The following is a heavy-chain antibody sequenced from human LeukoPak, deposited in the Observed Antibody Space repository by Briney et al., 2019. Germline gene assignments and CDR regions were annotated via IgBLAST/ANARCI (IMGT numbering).Heavy chain of an antibody. D-gene: IGHD6-19*01. Sequence: ASANVSCKASGYTFTGYYMHWVRQAPGQGLEWMGWINPNSGGTNYAQKFQGRVTMTRDTSISTAYMELSRLRSDDTAVYYCARTARRAVAVPPALFYWGQGTLVTVSS. CDR2: INPNSGGT. CDR1: GYTFTGYY. CDR3: ARTARRAVAVPPALFY. V-gene: IGHV1-2*02. J-gene: IGHJ4*02.